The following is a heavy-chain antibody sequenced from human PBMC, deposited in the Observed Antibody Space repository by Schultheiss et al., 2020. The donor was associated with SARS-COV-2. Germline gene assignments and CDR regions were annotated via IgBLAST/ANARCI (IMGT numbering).Heavy chain of an antibody. CDR1: GFTFSSYA. J-gene: IGHJ5*02. D-gene: IGHD5-18*01. Sequence: GESLKISCAASGFTFSSYAMSWVRQAPGKGLEWVSAIRGSGGSTYYADSVKGRFTISRDNSKNTLYLQMNSLRAEDTAVYYCAKDLVAHRGYSYGPGWFDPWGQGTLVTVSS. CDR3: AKDLVAHRGYSYGPGWFDP. V-gene: IGHV3-23*01. CDR2: IRGSGGST.